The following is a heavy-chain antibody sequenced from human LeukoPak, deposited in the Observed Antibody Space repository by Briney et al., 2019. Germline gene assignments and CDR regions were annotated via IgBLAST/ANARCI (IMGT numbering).Heavy chain of an antibody. CDR1: DGSINSYY. V-gene: IGHV4-59*12. J-gene: IGHJ4*02. D-gene: IGHD4-17*01. Sequence: SETLSLTCSVSDGSINSYYWNWIRRPPGKGLEWIGYIYYNGNTNYNPSLKSRVTISADTSKNQFSLKLTSVTAADTAVYYCANPARDFADSGAITWWGQGTLVTVSS. CDR2: IYYNGNT. CDR3: ANPARDFADSGAITW.